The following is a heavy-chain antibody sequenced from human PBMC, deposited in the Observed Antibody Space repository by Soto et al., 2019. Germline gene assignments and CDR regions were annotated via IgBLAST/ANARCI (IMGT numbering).Heavy chain of an antibody. J-gene: IGHJ6*02. CDR2: IKSKTDGGTT. D-gene: IGHD4-17*01. V-gene: IGHV3-15*07. Sequence: GGSLRLSCAASGFTFSNAWMNWVRQAPGKGLEWVGRIKSKTDGGTTDYAAPVKGRFTISRDDSKNTLYLQMNSLKTEDTAVYYCTTDSPNTVTTGYYYYYGMDVWGQGTTVTVSS. CDR3: TTDSPNTVTTGYYYYYGMDV. CDR1: GFTFSNAW.